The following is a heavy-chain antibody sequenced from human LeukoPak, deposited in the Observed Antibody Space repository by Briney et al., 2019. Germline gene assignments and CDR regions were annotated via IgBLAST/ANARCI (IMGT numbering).Heavy chain of an antibody. CDR1: GFTFSRFS. CDR3: ARDWDTDGFDP. Sequence: GGSLRLSCAASGFTFSRFSMNWVRQAPGKGLEWVAVIWYDGSNKYYADSVKGRFTISRDNSKNTLYLQMNSLRAEDTAVYYCARDWDTDGFDPWGQGTLVTVSS. D-gene: IGHD5-18*01. CDR2: IWYDGSNK. V-gene: IGHV3-33*08. J-gene: IGHJ5*02.